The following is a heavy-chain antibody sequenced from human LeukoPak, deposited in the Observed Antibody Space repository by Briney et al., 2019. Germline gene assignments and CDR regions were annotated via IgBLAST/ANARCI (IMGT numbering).Heavy chain of an antibody. CDR2: ISSSSYI. CDR1: GFTFSSYS. Sequence: GGSLRLSCAASGFTFSSYSMNWVRQAPGKGLEWVSSISSSSYIYYADSVKGRFTISRDNAKNSLYLQMNSLRAEDTAVYYCARDLKAYSSMDVWGQGTTVTVS. CDR3: ARDLKAYSSMDV. J-gene: IGHJ6*02. V-gene: IGHV3-21*01.